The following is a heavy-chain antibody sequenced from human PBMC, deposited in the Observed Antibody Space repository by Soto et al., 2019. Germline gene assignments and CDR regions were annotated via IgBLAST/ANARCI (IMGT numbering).Heavy chain of an antibody. CDR2: ITSDTKTI. CDR1: GFRFSIYS. J-gene: IGHJ4*02. V-gene: IGHV3-48*02. Sequence: EVRLVESGGALVQRGGSLTLSCAASGFRFSIYSMNWVRQAPGKGLEWSAYITSDTKTIKYAESVKGRFTISRDNAKNSGYLQRNNLSDEDTAVYYCARAVDGHFDYWGEGTVVTVSS. D-gene: IGHD6-19*01. CDR3: ARAVDGHFDY.